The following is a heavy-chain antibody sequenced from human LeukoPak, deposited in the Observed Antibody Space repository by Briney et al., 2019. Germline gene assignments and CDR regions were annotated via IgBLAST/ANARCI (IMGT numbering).Heavy chain of an antibody. Sequence: GGTLRLSCAASGFSFSSNGMSWVRQAPGKGLEWVSTIRGSGGTTYYADSVKGRFTISRDNSKNTLYLQMNSLRAEDTAVYYCARDKPTVTIVPGINVPDYAFDIWGQGTMVTVSS. J-gene: IGHJ3*02. CDR1: GFSFSSNG. D-gene: IGHD4-17*01. CDR3: ARDKPTVTIVPGINVPDYAFDI. V-gene: IGHV3-23*01. CDR2: IRGSGGTT.